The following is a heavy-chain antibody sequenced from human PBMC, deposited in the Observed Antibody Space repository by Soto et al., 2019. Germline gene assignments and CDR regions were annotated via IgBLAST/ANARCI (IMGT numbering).Heavy chain of an antibody. CDR3: AIHPVEMATIPFDY. V-gene: IGHV5-51*01. CDR2: IYPGDSDT. J-gene: IGHJ4*02. D-gene: IGHD5-12*01. CDR1: GYSFTSYW. Sequence: GESLKISCKGPGYSFTSYWIGWVRQMPGKGLEWMGIIYPGDSDTRYSPSFQGQATISADKSISTAYLQWSSLKASDTAMYYCAIHPVEMATIPFDYWGQGTLVTVSS.